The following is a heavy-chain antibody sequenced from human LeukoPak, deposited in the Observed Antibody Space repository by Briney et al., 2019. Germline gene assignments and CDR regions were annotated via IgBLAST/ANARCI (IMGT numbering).Heavy chain of an antibody. Sequence: GGSLRLSCTASGFTFGDAAVSWVRQVPGKGLEWVGFMRSKRYGGTAPYATSVRGRFTISRDDSKSIAYLQMNSLKTEDTAVYFCSRGVVECGDSPTYYYGMDVWGQGTAVTVSS. V-gene: IGHV3-49*04. D-gene: IGHD4-17*01. CDR2: MRSKRYGGTA. J-gene: IGHJ6*02. CDR1: GFTFGDAA. CDR3: SRGVVECGDSPTYYYGMDV.